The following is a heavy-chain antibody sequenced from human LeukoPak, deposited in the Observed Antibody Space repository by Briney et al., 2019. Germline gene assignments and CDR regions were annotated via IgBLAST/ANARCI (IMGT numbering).Heavy chain of an antibody. D-gene: IGHD1-1*01. CDR1: GFIFNTNG. Sequence: GGSLRLSCAISGFIFNTNGMNWVRQSPGKGLEWLATIAGGDESTYYADSVKGRFAISRDNSKNTVFLHMNSLRVEDTAVYYWARGVYWSLDYWGQGTPVTVSS. CDR3: ARGVYWSLDY. J-gene: IGHJ4*02. V-gene: IGHV3-23*01. CDR2: IAGGDEST.